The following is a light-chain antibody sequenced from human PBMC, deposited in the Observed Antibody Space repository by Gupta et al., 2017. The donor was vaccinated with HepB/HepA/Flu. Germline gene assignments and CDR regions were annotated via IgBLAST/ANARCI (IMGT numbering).Light chain of an antibody. Sequence: QSGLPQPASVSGSPGQSITISCTGTSSDVGGYNSVSWYQQYPGRAPKLLIYDDSNRPSGVPNRFSGSKSGNAASLTITGVQAEDEAVYYCNSLKSRSNLWIFGGGTKLTVL. CDR1: SSDVGGYNS. V-gene: IGLV2-14*03. CDR3: NSLKSRSNLWI. CDR2: DDS. J-gene: IGLJ2*01.